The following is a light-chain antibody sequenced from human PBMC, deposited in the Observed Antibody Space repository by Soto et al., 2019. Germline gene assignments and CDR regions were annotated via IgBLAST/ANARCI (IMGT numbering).Light chain of an antibody. CDR1: SIDVHSYNR. CDR2: VVN. Sequence: HSVLTLPHSISRSPRLPPPFSHPGTSIDVHSYNRLSWYQQPPATDATHIMYVVNSRLSGVAARCSGSKSGSTASLTISGLQAEDEVDNYCSLYSSGSIYVFGTGTKV. CDR3: SLYSSGSIYV. J-gene: IGLJ1*01. V-gene: IGLV2-18*01.